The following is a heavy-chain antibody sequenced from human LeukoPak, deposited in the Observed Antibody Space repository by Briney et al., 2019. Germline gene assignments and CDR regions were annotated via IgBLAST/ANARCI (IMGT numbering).Heavy chain of an antibody. CDR3: ARVGRIQYFDC. D-gene: IGHD5-18*01. V-gene: IGHV3-48*03. CDR1: EFTFSSYE. J-gene: IGHJ4*02. Sequence: GGSLRLSCTASEFTFSSYEMNWVRQAPGKGLEWVSYISGGGDTTLYADSVKGRFTISRDNAKNSLYLQMTSLRAEDTAVYYCARVGRIQYFDCWGQGTLVTVSS. CDR2: ISGGGDTT.